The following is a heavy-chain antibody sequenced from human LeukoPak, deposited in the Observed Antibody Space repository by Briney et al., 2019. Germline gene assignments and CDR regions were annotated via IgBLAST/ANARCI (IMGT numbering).Heavy chain of an antibody. V-gene: IGHV4-39*01. Sequence: SETLSLTCTVSGGSISSSSYHWVWIRQPPGKGLGWIGTIYYSGTRYHNPSLKSRVTISVDTSKNQFSLKLTSVTAADTAVYYCASTKEYGSGSYSIDDWGQGTLVTVSS. CDR2: IYYSGTR. CDR1: GGSISSSSYH. CDR3: ASTKEYGSGSYSIDD. D-gene: IGHD3-10*01. J-gene: IGHJ4*02.